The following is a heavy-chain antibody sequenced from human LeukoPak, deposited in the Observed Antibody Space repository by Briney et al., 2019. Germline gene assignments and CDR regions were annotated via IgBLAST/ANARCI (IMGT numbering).Heavy chain of an antibody. CDR3: ARAKQERYCTNGVCYDY. Sequence: SETLSLTCAVYGGSFSGYYWSWIRQPPGKGLEWIGEINHSGSTNYNPSLKSRVTISVDTSKNQISLKLSSVTAADTAVYYCARAKQERYCTNGVCYDYWGQGILVTVSS. CDR2: INHSGST. D-gene: IGHD2-8*01. V-gene: IGHV4-34*01. J-gene: IGHJ4*02. CDR1: GGSFSGYY.